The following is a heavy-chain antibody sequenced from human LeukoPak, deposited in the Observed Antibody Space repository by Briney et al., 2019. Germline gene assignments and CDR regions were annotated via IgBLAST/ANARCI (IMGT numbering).Heavy chain of an antibody. CDR1: GGSVSSGTYY. V-gene: IGHV4-61*02. CDR3: ANYGSGNAFDI. CDR2: IYTSGST. J-gene: IGHJ3*02. D-gene: IGHD3-10*01. Sequence: PSETLSLTCTVSGGSVSSGTYYWNWIRQPAGKGLEWIGRIYTSGSTNYNPSLKSRVTISVDTSKNHFSLKLTSVTAADTAVYYCANYGSGNAFDIWGQGTMVTVSS.